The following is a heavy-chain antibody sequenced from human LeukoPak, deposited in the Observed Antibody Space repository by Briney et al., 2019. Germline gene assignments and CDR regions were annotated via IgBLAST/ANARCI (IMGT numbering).Heavy chain of an antibody. D-gene: IGHD6-19*01. J-gene: IGHJ4*02. Sequence: ASVKVSCKASGYTFTTYGFTWVRQAPGQGLEWMGWISAYNGNTNNAHKFQGRVTMTTDTSTSTAYMELRSLRSDDTAVYYCARDQERYSSGWSFDYWGQGTLVAVSS. CDR1: GYTFTTYG. V-gene: IGHV1-18*01. CDR3: ARDQERYSSGWSFDY. CDR2: ISAYNGNT.